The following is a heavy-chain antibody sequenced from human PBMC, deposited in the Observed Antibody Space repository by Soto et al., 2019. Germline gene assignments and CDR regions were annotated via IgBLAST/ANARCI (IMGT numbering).Heavy chain of an antibody. Sequence: QVQLVQSGAEVKKAGASVKVSCKASGYTFTSYGISWVRQAPGQGLEWMGWISAYNGNTNYAQKLQGRVTMTTDTATSTAYMELRSLRSDDTAVYYCARDRGSPLWNGGSGGFDFWGPGTLVTVSS. D-gene: IGHD2-15*01. V-gene: IGHV1-18*01. CDR2: ISAYNGNT. CDR1: GYTFTSYG. CDR3: ARDRGSPLWNGGSGGFDF. J-gene: IGHJ4*02.